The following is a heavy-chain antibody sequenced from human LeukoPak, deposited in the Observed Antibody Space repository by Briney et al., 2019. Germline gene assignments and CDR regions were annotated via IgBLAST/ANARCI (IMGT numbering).Heavy chain of an antibody. CDR3: ARGSCSSTSCAFDY. V-gene: IGHV4-30-4*08. Sequence: SQTLSLTCTVSGGSISSGDYYWSWIRQPPGKGLEWIGYIYYSGSTYYNPSLKCRVTISVDTSKNQFSLKLSSVTAADTAVYYCARGSCSSTSCAFDYWGQGTLVTVSS. D-gene: IGHD2-2*01. J-gene: IGHJ4*02. CDR2: IYYSGST. CDR1: GGSISSGDYY.